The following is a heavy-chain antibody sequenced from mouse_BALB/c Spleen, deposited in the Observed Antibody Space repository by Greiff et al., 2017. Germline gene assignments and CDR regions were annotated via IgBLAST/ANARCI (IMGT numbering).Heavy chain of an antibody. Sequence: EVKLQESGPGLVKPSQSLSLTCSVTGYSIPSGYYWNWIRQFPGNKLEWMGYISYDGSNNYNPSLKNRISITRDTSKNQFFLKLNSVTTEDTATYYCARGGENNDYDNWYFDVWGAGTTVTVSS. V-gene: IGHV3-6*02. CDR2: ISYDGSN. CDR3: ARGGENNDYDNWYFDV. D-gene: IGHD2-4*01. J-gene: IGHJ1*01. CDR1: GYSIPSGYY.